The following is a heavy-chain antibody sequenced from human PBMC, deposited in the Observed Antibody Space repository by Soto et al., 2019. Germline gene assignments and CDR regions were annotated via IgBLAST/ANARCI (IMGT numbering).Heavy chain of an antibody. Sequence: TLSLTCSVSGGSLSSGCYSWGWIRQAPGKGLEWIGFISPSGRPAYNPSLKIRFSISFDTSKNKISLELSYVPSADTAGYYCTWGVLAWGPGTLVTVSS. J-gene: IGHJ5*02. V-gene: IGHV4-30-2*01. CDR1: GGSLSSGCYS. CDR3: TWGVLA. CDR2: ISPSGRP. D-gene: IGHD2-8*01.